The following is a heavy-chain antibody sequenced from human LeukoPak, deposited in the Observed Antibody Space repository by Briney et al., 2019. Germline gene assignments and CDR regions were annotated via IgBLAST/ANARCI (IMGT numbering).Heavy chain of an antibody. CDR1: GFTFDDYG. D-gene: IGHD3-3*01. J-gene: IGHJ4*02. V-gene: IGHV3-20*04. CDR2: INWSGGST. CDR3: ARGDQTHWSGYYTGIPPYYFDY. Sequence: RPGGSLRLSCAASGFTFDDYGMSWVRQAPGKGLEWVSGINWSGGSTGYADSVKGRFTISRDNAKNSLYLQMNSLRAEDTAVYYCARGDQTHWSGYYTGIPPYYFDYWGQGTLVTVSS.